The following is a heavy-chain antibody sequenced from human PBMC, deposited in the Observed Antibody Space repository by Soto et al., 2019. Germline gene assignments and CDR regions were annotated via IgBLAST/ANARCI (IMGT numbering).Heavy chain of an antibody. Sequence: GGSLRLSCAASGFTFSSHGMNWVRQAPGKGLEWVSSISSSSSYIYYADSVKGRFTISRDNAKNSLYLQMNSLRAEDTAVYYCATWSEHCSSTSCYDFDWFDPWGQGTLVTVSS. J-gene: IGHJ5*02. CDR3: ATWSEHCSSTSCYDFDWFDP. V-gene: IGHV3-21*01. D-gene: IGHD2-2*01. CDR1: GFTFSSHG. CDR2: ISSSSSYI.